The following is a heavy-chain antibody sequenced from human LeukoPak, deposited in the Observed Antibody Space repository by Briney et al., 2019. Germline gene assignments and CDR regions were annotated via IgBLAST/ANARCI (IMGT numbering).Heavy chain of an antibody. D-gene: IGHD3-16*02. CDR1: GFTFSSYN. CDR2: ITSSSSYI. V-gene: IGHV3-21*01. Sequence: PGGSLRLSCAASGFTFSSYNMNWVRQAPGKGLEWVSSITSSSSYIYYADSVKGRFTISRDNAKNSLYLQMNSLRAEDTAVYYCARSYDYVWGSYRTTFDYWGQGTLVTVSS. J-gene: IGHJ4*02. CDR3: ARSYDYVWGSYRTTFDY.